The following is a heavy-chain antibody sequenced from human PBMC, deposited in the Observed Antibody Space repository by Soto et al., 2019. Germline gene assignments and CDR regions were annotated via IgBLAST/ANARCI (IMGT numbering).Heavy chain of an antibody. CDR1: GGSISSGGYY. V-gene: IGHV4-31*03. CDR3: AASYCTNGVCYPRNYYYYMDV. CDR2: IYYSGST. Sequence: QVQLQESGPGLVKPSQTLSLTCTVSGGSISSGGYYWSWIRQHPGKGLEWIGYIYYSGSTYYNPSLKSRVTISVDQSKNQFSLKLSSVTAAYTAVYYCAASYCTNGVCYPRNYYYYMDVWGKGTTVTVSS. D-gene: IGHD2-8*01. J-gene: IGHJ6*03.